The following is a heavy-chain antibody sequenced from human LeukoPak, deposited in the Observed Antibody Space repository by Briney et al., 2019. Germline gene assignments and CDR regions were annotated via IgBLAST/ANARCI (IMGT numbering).Heavy chain of an antibody. CDR2: ISACNGNT. CDR3: AREPLPQYSSRNWFDP. CDR1: GYTFTSYG. D-gene: IGHD6-13*01. J-gene: IGHJ5*02. V-gene: IGHV1-18*01. Sequence: ASVKVSCKASGYTFTSYGISWVRQAPGQGLEWMGWISACNGNTNYAQKLQGRVTMTTDTSTSTAYMELRSLRSDDTAVYYCAREPLPQYSSRNWFDPWGQGTPVTVSS.